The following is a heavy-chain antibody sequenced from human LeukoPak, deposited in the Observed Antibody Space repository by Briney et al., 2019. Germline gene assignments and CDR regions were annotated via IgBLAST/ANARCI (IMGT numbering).Heavy chain of an antibody. D-gene: IGHD4/OR15-4a*01. Sequence: SETLSLTCTVSGGSISSYYWGWIRQPPGKGLEWIGSIYYSGSTYYNPSLKSRVTISVDTSKNQFSLKLSSVTAADTAVYYCAKDPTHYRVWDDYETIGLSYWGQGTLVTVSS. CDR3: AKDPTHYRVWDDYETIGLSY. CDR1: GGSISSYY. J-gene: IGHJ4*02. V-gene: IGHV4-39*02. CDR2: IYYSGST.